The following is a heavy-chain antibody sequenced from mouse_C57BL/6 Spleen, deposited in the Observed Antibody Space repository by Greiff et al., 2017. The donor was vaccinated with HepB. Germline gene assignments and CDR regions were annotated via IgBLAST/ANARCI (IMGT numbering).Heavy chain of an antibody. CDR2: IHPSDSDT. J-gene: IGHJ3*01. Sequence: QVQLQQPGAELVKPGASVKVSCKASGYTFTSYWMHWVKQRPGQGLEWIGRIHPSDSDTNYNQKFKGKATLTVDKSSSPAYMQLSSLTSEDSAVYYCAIDYYGGGFAYWGQGTLVTVSA. CDR1: GYTFTSYW. CDR3: AIDYYGGGFAY. V-gene: IGHV1-74*01. D-gene: IGHD1-2*01.